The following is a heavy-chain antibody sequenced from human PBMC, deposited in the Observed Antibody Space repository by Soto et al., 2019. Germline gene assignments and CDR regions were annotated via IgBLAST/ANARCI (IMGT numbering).Heavy chain of an antibody. D-gene: IGHD1-26*01. V-gene: IGHV3-23*01. Sequence: PGGSLRLSCAASGYTFSSCAMSWVRQAPGKGQEWVSTISASGGSTYYADSVKGRFTISRDNSKNTLYLQMNSLRAEDTAVYYCAKSKTPYSSSYLDYWGQGTLVTVSS. CDR3: AKSKTPYSSSYLDY. CDR2: ISASGGST. J-gene: IGHJ4*02. CDR1: GYTFSSCA.